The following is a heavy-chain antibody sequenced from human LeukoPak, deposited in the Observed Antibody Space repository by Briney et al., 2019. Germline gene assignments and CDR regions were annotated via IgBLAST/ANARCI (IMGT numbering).Heavy chain of an antibody. CDR2: ISSSGSTI. V-gene: IGHV3-48*03. J-gene: IGHJ5*02. Sequence: AGGSLRLSCAASGFSFSSYEMNWVRQAPGKGLEWVSYISSSGSTIYYADSVKGRFTISRDNAKNSLYLQMNSLRAEDTAVYYCASHPFSPVNTNWFDPWGQGTLVTVSS. D-gene: IGHD3-16*01. CDR3: ASHPFSPVNTNWFDP. CDR1: GFSFSSYE.